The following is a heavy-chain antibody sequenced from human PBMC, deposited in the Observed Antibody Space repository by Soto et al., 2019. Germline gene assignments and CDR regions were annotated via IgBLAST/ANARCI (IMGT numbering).Heavy chain of an antibody. CDR1: GYTFTGHY. Sequence: QVQLVQSGAEVKKPGASVKVSCKASGYTFTGHYIHWVRQAPEQGPEWMGEIGPESGATRYAQRFQGRVTMTRDMSITTVHMELNNLSHDDAAVYYCGRGRSGQIVVFYWGQGTPVTVSS. V-gene: IGHV1-2*02. D-gene: IGHD1-26*01. J-gene: IGHJ4*02. CDR2: IGPESGAT. CDR3: GRGRSGQIVVFY.